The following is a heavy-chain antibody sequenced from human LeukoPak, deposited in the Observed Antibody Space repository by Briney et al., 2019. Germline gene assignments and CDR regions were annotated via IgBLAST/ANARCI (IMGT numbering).Heavy chain of an antibody. CDR3: VRIGGDSEIDY. CDR2: INTAGSGT. V-gene: IGHV3-74*01. J-gene: IGHJ4*02. D-gene: IGHD5-12*01. Sequence: GGSLRLSCAVSGFSFSSYYMHWVRQPPGKGLVWVSRINTAGSGTTYADSVKGRFTISRDNAKNTLYLQMDSLRAEDTAVYYCVRIGGDSEIDYWGQGTLVTVSS. CDR1: GFSFSSYY.